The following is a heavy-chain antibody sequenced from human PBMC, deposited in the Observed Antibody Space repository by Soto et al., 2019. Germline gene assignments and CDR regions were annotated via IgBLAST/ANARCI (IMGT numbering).Heavy chain of an antibody. CDR3: ARGYSNNWSYFDY. J-gene: IGHJ4*02. CDR2: ILYDGSNK. CDR1: GFIFSTYA. V-gene: IGHV3-30-3*01. D-gene: IGHD6-13*01. Sequence: GGSLRLSCAASGFIFSTYAMHWVRQAPGKGLEWVAVILYDGSNKYYADSVKGRFTVSRDNSKNTLYLQMNSLRAEDTAVYYCARGYSNNWSYFDYWGQGTLVTVSS.